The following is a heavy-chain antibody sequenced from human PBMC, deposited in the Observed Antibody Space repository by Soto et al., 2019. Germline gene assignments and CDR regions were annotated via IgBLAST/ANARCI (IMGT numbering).Heavy chain of an antibody. CDR1: GGSISNHY. Sequence: QVQLQESGPGLVKPSETLSLRCSVSGGSISNHYWSWIRHPPGKGLEWIGYIYYNGNTNYNPSLKSRVTMSVDTSRNQNSLKLTTVTAADTAVYYCTRANWYSEYWGQGTLVTVSS. D-gene: IGHD7-27*01. V-gene: IGHV4-59*11. J-gene: IGHJ4*02. CDR3: TRANWYSEY. CDR2: IYYNGNT.